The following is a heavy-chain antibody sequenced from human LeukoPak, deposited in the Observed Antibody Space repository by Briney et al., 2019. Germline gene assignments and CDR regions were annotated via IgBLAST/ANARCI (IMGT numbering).Heavy chain of an antibody. Sequence: GGSLRFSCAASGFTFSSYAMHWVRQAPGKGLEWVAVISYDGSNKYYADSVKGRFTISRDNSKNTLYLQMNSLRAEDTAVYYCAREYYGSGSYSADYWGQGTLVTVSS. V-gene: IGHV3-30*04. CDR1: GFTFSSYA. CDR2: ISYDGSNK. J-gene: IGHJ4*02. D-gene: IGHD3-10*01. CDR3: AREYYGSGSYSADY.